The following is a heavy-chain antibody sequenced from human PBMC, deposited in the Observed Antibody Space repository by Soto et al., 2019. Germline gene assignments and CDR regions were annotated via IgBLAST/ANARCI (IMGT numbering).Heavy chain of an antibody. J-gene: IGHJ6*02. CDR3: AKNGHPPYYYYGMDV. Sequence: QGQLVQSGPEVKKPGASVKVSCKASGYTFSRYGISWVRQAPGQGLEWMGWVSGYNGDTKYAQKVQGRVTMTVDTSNYTAYMESRSLTSDDTAKYYCAKNGHPPYYYYGMDVWGQGTTVTVSS. D-gene: IGHD2-8*01. V-gene: IGHV1-18*01. CDR1: GYTFSRYG. CDR2: VSGYNGDT.